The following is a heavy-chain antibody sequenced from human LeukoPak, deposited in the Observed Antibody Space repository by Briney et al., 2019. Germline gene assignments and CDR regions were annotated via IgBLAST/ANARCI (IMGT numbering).Heavy chain of an antibody. CDR1: GSTFSSYA. CDR3: ARGGSSSTSPNPYDY. Sequence: GGSLRLSCAASGSTFSSYAMSWVRQAPGKGLEWVSAISGSGGSTYYADSVKGRFTISRDNSKNTLYLQMNSLRAEDTAVYYCARGGSSSTSPNPYDYWGQGTLVTVSS. D-gene: IGHD2-2*01. CDR2: ISGSGGST. J-gene: IGHJ4*02. V-gene: IGHV3-23*01.